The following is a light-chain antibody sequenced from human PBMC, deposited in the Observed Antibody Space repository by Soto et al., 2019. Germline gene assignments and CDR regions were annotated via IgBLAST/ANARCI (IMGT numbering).Light chain of an antibody. CDR2: TAS. V-gene: IGKV3-20*01. Sequence: EIVLTQSPETLSLSPGERATLSCSASQSVTNNYLSWYQQKPGQAPRLLIYTASTRGNGIPDRFSGSGSGTAFTLTISRLEPEDFAVYHCQHLGGSPPTYTFGQGTKLEIK. J-gene: IGKJ2*01. CDR1: QSVTNNY. CDR3: QHLGGSPPTYT.